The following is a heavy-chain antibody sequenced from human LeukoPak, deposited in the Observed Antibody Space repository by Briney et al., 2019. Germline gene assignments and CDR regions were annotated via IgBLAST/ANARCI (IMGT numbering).Heavy chain of an antibody. CDR2: ISGSGGST. V-gene: IGHV3-23*01. Sequence: PGGSLRLSCAASGFTFSSYAMSWVRQAPGKGLEWVSAISGSGGSTYYADSVKGRFTISRDNSKNTLYLQMNSLRAEDTAVYYCASSEPDGYNSQYFDYWGQGTLVTVSS. CDR1: GFTFSSYA. J-gene: IGHJ4*02. D-gene: IGHD5-24*01. CDR3: ASSEPDGYNSQYFDY.